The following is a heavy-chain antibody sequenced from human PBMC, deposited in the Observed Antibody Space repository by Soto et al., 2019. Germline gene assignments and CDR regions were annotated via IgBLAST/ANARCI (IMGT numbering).Heavy chain of an antibody. CDR3: ARDPYSPLHYDSSGYYEGGFFDI. D-gene: IGHD3-22*01. J-gene: IGHJ3*02. CDR2: IWYDGSNK. Sequence: QVQLVESGGGVVQPGRSLRLSCAASGFTFSSYGMHWVRQAPGKGLEWVAVIWYDGSNKYYADSVKGRFTISRDNSKNTLYLKMNSLRAEDTAVYYCARDPYSPLHYDSSGYYEGGFFDIWGQGTMVTVSS. CDR1: GFTFSSYG. V-gene: IGHV3-33*01.